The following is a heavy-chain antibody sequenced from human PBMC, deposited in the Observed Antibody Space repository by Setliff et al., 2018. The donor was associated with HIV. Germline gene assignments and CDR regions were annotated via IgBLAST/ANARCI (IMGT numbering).Heavy chain of an antibody. CDR1: GYTFTGYY. D-gene: IGHD6-19*01. CDR3: AKDDWCSSGWSPIGANFDY. CDR2: LNPSGST. Sequence: ASVKVSCKASGYTFTGYYMHWVRQAPGQGLEWMGILNPSGSTTYAQKFQGRVTMTRDTSISTAYMEVSRLRSDDTAVYYCAKDDWCSSGWSPIGANFDYWGQGTLVTVSS. V-gene: IGHV1-2*02. J-gene: IGHJ4*02.